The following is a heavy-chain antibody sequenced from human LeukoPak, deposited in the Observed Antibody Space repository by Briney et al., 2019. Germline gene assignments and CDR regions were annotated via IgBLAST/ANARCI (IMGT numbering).Heavy chain of an antibody. V-gene: IGHV3-7*01. CDR1: GFTFSNYW. Sequence: GGSLRLSCAASGFTFSNYWMSWVRQAPGKGLEWVANIKQDGSKKNYVDSVKGRFTISRDNSKNTLYLQMNSLRAEDTAVYYCARDSWGRSVADFDYWGQGTLVTVSS. D-gene: IGHD6-19*01. CDR3: ARDSWGRSVADFDY. CDR2: IKQDGSKK. J-gene: IGHJ4*02.